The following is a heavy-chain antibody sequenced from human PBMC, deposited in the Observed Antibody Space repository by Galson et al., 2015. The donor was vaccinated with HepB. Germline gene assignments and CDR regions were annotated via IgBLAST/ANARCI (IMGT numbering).Heavy chain of an antibody. D-gene: IGHD6-13*01. CDR2: IYYSGST. Sequence: LSLTCTVSGGSISSSSYYWGWIRQPPGKGLEWIGSIYYSGSTYYNPSLKSRVTISVDTSKNQFSLKLSSVTAADTAVYYCASGIAAAGIGSNYWGQGTLVTVSS. J-gene: IGHJ4*02. V-gene: IGHV4-39*01. CDR3: ASGIAAAGIGSNY. CDR1: GGSISSSSYY.